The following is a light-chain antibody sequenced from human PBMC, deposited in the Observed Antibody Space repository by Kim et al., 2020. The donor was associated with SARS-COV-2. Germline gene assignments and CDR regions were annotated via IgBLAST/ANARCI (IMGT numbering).Light chain of an antibody. J-gene: IGKJ4*01. Sequence: DIQMTQSPSSLAASVGDRVTITCRASQNINSYLNWYQQKPGKAPKLLIYAASTLQSGVPSRFSGSGSGTDFTLTINSLQTEDFATYYCQQSNTAPLRTFGGGTKVDIK. CDR1: QNINSY. CDR3: QQSNTAPLRT. V-gene: IGKV1-39*01. CDR2: AAS.